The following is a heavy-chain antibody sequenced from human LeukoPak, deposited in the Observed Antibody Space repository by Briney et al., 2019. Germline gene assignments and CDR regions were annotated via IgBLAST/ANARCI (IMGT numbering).Heavy chain of an antibody. D-gene: IGHD5-18*01. J-gene: IGHJ3*02. Sequence: PGGSLRLSCAASGFTFSSYEMNWVRQAPGKGLEWVSYISSSGSTIYYADSVKGRFTISRDNAKNSLYLQMNSLRAEDTAVYYYARAGYPAFDIWGQGTMVTVSS. CDR3: ARAGYPAFDI. V-gene: IGHV3-48*03. CDR1: GFTFSSYE. CDR2: ISSSGSTI.